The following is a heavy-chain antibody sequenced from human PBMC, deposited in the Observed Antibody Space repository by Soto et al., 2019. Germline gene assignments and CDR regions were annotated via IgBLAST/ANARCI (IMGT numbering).Heavy chain of an antibody. CDR2: ISGSGGST. D-gene: IGHD2-15*01. CDR3: AKDRGGGYCSGGSCASLDY. CDR1: GFTFSSYA. V-gene: IGHV3-23*01. J-gene: IGHJ4*02. Sequence: EVQLLESGGGLVQPGGSLRLSCAASGFTFSSYAMSWVRQAPGKGLEWVSAISGSGGSTYYADSVKGRFSIPRNNAKNTLYLQMNSLRAEDTAVYYCAKDRGGGYCSGGSCASLDYWGQGTLVTVSS.